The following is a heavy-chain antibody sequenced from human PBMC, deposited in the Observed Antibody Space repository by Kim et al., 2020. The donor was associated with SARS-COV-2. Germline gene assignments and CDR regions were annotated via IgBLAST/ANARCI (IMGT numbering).Heavy chain of an antibody. J-gene: IGHJ3*01. V-gene: IGHV3-23*01. D-gene: IGHD2-21*01. Sequence: GGSLRLSCAASGFTCSNYDMSWVREAPGKGLEWVSVLSGSGGRTYYADSVKARFTISRDNSTNTLYLQMNRLIAEDTAVYCCAKDRLADLWHVFDFGGQG. CDR3: AKDRLADLWHVFDF. CDR1: GFTCSNYD. CDR2: LSGSGGRT.